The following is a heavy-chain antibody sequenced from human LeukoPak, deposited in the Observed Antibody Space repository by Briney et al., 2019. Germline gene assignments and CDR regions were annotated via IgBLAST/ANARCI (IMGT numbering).Heavy chain of an antibody. V-gene: IGHV5-51*01. Sequence: GASVKVSCKGSGYSFTSYWIGWVRQMPGKGLEWMGIIYPGDSDTRYSPSFQGQVTISADKSISAAYLQWSSLKASDTAMYYCARLISGYSSGWSDYWGQGTLVTVSS. CDR1: GYSFTSYW. D-gene: IGHD6-19*01. CDR3: ARLISGYSSGWSDY. CDR2: IYPGDSDT. J-gene: IGHJ4*02.